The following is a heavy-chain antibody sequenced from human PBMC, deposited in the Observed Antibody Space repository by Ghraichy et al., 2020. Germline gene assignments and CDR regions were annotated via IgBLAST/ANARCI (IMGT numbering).Heavy chain of an antibody. CDR3: ARPGGGLEPILDY. D-gene: IGHD3-3*01. CDR2: INHSGST. V-gene: IGHV4-34*01. Sequence: SQTLSLTCAVYGGSFSGYYWSWIRQPPGKGLEWIGEINHSGSTNYNPSLKSRVTISVDTSKNQFSLKLSSVTAADTAVYYCARPGGGLEPILDYWGQGTLVTVSS. CDR1: GGSFSGYY. J-gene: IGHJ4*02.